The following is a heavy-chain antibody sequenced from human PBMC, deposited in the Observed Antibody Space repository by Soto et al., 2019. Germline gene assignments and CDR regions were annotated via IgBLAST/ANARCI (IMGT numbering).Heavy chain of an antibody. CDR3: AREGVVRGVDLKYYYYSMDV. CDR1: GGSISSSSYY. D-gene: IGHD3-10*01. CDR2: IYYSGST. V-gene: IGHV4-39*02. Sequence: SETLSLTCTVSGGSISSSSYYWGWIRQPPGKGLEWIGSIYYSGSTYYNPSLKSRVTISVDTSKNQFSLKLSSVTAADTAVYYCAREGVVRGVDLKYYYYSMDVWGQGTTVTVS. J-gene: IGHJ6*02.